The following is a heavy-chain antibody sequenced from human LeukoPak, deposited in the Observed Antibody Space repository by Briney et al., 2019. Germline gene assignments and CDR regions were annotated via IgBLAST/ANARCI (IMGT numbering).Heavy chain of an antibody. CDR3: ARSDRQRARSGRLEAFDI. CDR1: GGSFSGYY. V-gene: IGHV4-34*01. Sequence: SETLSLTCAVYGGSFSGYYWSWIRQPPGKGLEWIGEINHSGSTKYNPSLKNRVTISVDTSKNQFSLKLSSVAAADTAVYYCARSDRQRARSGRLEAFDIWGQGTMVTVPS. J-gene: IGHJ3*02. D-gene: IGHD3-10*01. CDR2: INHSGST.